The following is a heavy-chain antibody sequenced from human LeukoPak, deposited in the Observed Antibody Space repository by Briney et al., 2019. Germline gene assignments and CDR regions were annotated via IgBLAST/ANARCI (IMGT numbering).Heavy chain of an antibody. Sequence: SETLSLTCTVSGGSISSGDYYWSWIRRPPGTGLEWIGYIYYSGSTYYNPSLKSRVTISVDTSKNQFSLKLSSVTAADTAVYYCARDKAAETHFDYWGQGTLVTVSS. V-gene: IGHV4-30-4*01. CDR3: ARDKAAETHFDY. J-gene: IGHJ4*02. D-gene: IGHD6-13*01. CDR2: IYYSGST. CDR1: GGSISSGDYY.